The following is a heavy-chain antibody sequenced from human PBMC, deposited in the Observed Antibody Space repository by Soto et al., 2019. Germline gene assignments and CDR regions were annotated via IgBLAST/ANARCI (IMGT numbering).Heavy chain of an antibody. CDR3: AREGPAPYYYYGMDV. CDR2: ISAYNGNT. J-gene: IGHJ6*02. Sequence: QVQLVQSGGEVKKPGASVKVSCKTSGYSFTTYGISWVRQAPGQGLEWMGWISAYNGNTNYAQKLQDRVTMTTDTSTSTAYMELRILRSDDTAVYYCAREGPAPYYYYGMDVWGQGGTVTVSS. V-gene: IGHV1-18*01. CDR1: GYSFTTYG.